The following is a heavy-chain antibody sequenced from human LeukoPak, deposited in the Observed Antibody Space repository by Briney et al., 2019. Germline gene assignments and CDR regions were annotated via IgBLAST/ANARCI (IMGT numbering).Heavy chain of an antibody. CDR2: IKPDGSEE. J-gene: IGHJ4*02. Sequence: GGSLRLSCAASGFTFNSYWMSWVRQAPGKGLEWVANIKPDGSEEYYVDSVKDRFTISRDNGKNSLYLQINSLRAEDTAVYYCSGDPGDYWGQGTLVTVSS. D-gene: IGHD7-27*01. CDR3: SGDPGDY. V-gene: IGHV3-7*04. CDR1: GFTFNSYW.